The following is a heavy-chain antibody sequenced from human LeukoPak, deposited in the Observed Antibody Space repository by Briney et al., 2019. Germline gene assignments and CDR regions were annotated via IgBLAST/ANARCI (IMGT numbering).Heavy chain of an antibody. CDR3: AKRPPTSYYDTVGYYPFDY. V-gene: IGHV3-53*01. Sequence: GGSLRLSCAASGFTVNSNYMSWVRQAPGKGLEWVSSIGGRGVSTYYADSVKGRFTISRDNSKNTLYLQMNSLTADDTAVYFCAKRPPTSYYDTVGYYPFDYWGQGTLVTVSS. CDR1: GFTVNSNY. D-gene: IGHD3-22*01. CDR2: IGGRGVST. J-gene: IGHJ4*02.